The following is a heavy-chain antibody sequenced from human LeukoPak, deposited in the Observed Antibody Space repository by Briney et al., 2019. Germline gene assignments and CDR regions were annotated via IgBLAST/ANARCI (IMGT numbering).Heavy chain of an antibody. D-gene: IGHD1-26*01. V-gene: IGHV3-30*04. Sequence: GGSLRLSCAASGFTFSSYAMHWVRQAPGKGLEWVAIISYDGSNKYYADSVKGRFTISRDNSKNTLYLQMNSLRAEDTAVYYCARDRGIVGAILSGYYFDYWGQGTLVTVSS. CDR1: GFTFSSYA. J-gene: IGHJ4*02. CDR2: ISYDGSNK. CDR3: ARDRGIVGAILSGYYFDY.